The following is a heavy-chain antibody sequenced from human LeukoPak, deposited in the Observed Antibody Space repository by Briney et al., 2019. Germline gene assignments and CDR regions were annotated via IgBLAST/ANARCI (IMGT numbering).Heavy chain of an antibody. Sequence: GGSLRLSCAASGFTFSSFGMHWVRQAPGKGLDWVAFIRYDGSIKDYADSVKGRFTISRDNSKNTLYLQMNSLRAEDTAIYYCAKVSPINPSGYLDYWGQGTLVTVSS. CDR2: IRYDGSIK. CDR1: GFTFSSFG. D-gene: IGHD3-3*01. J-gene: IGHJ4*02. V-gene: IGHV3-30*02. CDR3: AKVSPINPSGYLDY.